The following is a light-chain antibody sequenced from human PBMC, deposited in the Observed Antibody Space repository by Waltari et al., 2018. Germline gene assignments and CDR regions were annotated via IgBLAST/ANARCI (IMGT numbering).Light chain of an antibody. CDR1: RRDVGGYNY. CDR2: GVD. CDR3: ASYASTRKV. J-gene: IGLJ3*02. Sequence: QSALTQPPSASGSPGQSVTISCTGSRRDVGGYNYVSWYQQHPGKAPKLIIYGVDKRPSGVPDRFSGSKSGNTASLTVSGLQAEDEADYFCASYASTRKVFGGGTKLTVL. V-gene: IGLV2-8*01.